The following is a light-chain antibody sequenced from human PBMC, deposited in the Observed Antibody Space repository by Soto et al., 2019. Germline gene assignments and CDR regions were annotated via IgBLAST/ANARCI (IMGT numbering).Light chain of an antibody. V-gene: IGKV3-11*01. CDR1: QSVSSY. Sequence: EIVLTQSPATLSLSPGERATLSCRASQSVSSYLAWYQQKPGQAPGLLIYDASNRATGIPARFSGSGSGTDLTLTISSLEPEDFAVYFCQQRSNWPPTFGQGTRLEIK. CDR2: DAS. CDR3: QQRSNWPPT. J-gene: IGKJ5*01.